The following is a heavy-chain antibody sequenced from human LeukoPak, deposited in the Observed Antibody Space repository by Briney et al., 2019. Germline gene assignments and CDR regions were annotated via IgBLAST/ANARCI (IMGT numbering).Heavy chain of an antibody. CDR2: ISYDGSNK. V-gene: IGHV3-30-3*01. CDR3: ARVWNIYCSSTSCYIDY. CDR1: GFTFSSYA. J-gene: IGHJ4*02. Sequence: PGGSLRLSCAASGFTFSSYAMHWVRQAPGKGLEWVAVISYDGSNKYYADSVKGRFTISRDNSNNTLYLQMNSLRAEDTAVYYCARVWNIYCSSTSCYIDYWGQGTLVTVSS. D-gene: IGHD2-2*02.